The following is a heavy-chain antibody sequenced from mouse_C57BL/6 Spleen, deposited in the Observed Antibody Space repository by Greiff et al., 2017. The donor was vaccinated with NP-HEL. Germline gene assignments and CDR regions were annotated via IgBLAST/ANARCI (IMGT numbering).Heavy chain of an antibody. J-gene: IGHJ2*01. CDR2: INPGSGGA. V-gene: IGHV1-54*01. Sequence: VQLQQSGAELVRPGTSVKVSCKASGYAFTNYLIEWVKPSPGQGLEWIGVINPGSGGANYNEKFKGKAKLTADKSSSTAYMQLSSLTSEDSAVYFCAREGYDYGFDYWGQGTTLTVSS. CDR3: AREGYDYGFDY. CDR1: GYAFTNYL. D-gene: IGHD2-4*01.